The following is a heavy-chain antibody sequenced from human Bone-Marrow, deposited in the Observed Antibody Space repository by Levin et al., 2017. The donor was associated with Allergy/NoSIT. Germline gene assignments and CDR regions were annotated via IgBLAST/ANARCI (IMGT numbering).Heavy chain of an antibody. CDR1: GFDVSNNY. J-gene: IGHJ4*02. D-gene: IGHD3-10*01. Sequence: GGSLRLSCVASGFDVSNNYVSWVRQAADKGLEWLSVIYPGGTTFYADSVKDRFTISKDDSQNTVFLQMNSLRAEDTAKYYCARDTSGAYYKRGFFDLWGQGTLVAVSS. V-gene: IGHV3-53*01. CDR3: ARDTSGAYYKRGFFDL. CDR2: IYPGGTT.